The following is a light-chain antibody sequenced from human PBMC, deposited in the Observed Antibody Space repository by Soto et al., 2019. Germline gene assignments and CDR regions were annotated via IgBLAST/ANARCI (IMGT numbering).Light chain of an antibody. CDR3: QDYGDSLWT. J-gene: IGKJ1*01. CDR2: RAS. V-gene: IGKV3-20*01. CDR1: QSVSGNY. Sequence: EIVMTQSPATLSVSPGERATLSCRASQSVSGNYFAWYQQKPGQAPRLLIYRASSTAPGIPDRFSGSGSGTDFTLTITRLEPEDFAVYYCQDYGDSLWTFGQGTKVDIK.